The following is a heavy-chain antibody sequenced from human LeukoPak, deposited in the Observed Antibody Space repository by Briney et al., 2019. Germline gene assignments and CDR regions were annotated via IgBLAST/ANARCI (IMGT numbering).Heavy chain of an antibody. V-gene: IGHV3-23*01. J-gene: IGHJ4*02. CDR1: GFTFSSYA. CDR2: ISGSGGTT. D-gene: IGHD3-10*01. Sequence: VGSLRLSCAASGFTFSSYAMAWVRQAPGEGLEGVSSISGSGGTTYYADSVKGRFTISRDNSKNTLYLQMNSLRAEDTAVYYCAKDGRGSGSYYYFDYWGQGTLVTVSP. CDR3: AKDGRGSGSYYYFDY.